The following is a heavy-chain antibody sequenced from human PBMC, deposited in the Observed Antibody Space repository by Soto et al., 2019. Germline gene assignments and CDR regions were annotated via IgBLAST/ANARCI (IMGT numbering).Heavy chain of an antibody. CDR3: AKDAVSGDGLWLVSD. J-gene: IGHJ4*02. CDR1: GFSFSKYA. CDR2: VSGGGGTI. Sequence: DVQLLESGGGLVQPGGSLRLSCAASGFSFSKYAMIWVRHTPAKGQEWVSGVSGGGGTIEYADSVKGRFTISRDNSKNTVYLQMNSLRAEDTAMYYCAKDAVSGDGLWLVSDWGQGTPVTVS. D-gene: IGHD2-21*02. V-gene: IGHV3-23*01.